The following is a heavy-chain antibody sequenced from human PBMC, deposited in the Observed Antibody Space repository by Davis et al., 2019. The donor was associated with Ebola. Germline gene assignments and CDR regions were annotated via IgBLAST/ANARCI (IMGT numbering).Heavy chain of an antibody. CDR3: ARIVVVPAAEYYFDY. D-gene: IGHD2-2*01. Sequence: PGGSLRLSCKGSGYSFTSYWIGWVRQMPGKGLEWMGIIYPGDSDTRYSPSFQGQVTISADKSISTAYLQWSSLKASDTAMYYCARIVVVPAAEYYFDYWGQGTLVTVSS. J-gene: IGHJ4*02. V-gene: IGHV5-51*01. CDR1: GYSFTSYW. CDR2: IYPGDSDT.